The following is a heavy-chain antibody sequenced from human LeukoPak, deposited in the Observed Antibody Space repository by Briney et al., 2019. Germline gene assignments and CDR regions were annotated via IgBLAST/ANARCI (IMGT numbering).Heavy chain of an antibody. CDR2: IYPGDSNT. CDR1: GYSFTNYW. Sequence: GESLKISCKASGYSFTNYWIGWVRQMPGEGLEWMGLIYPGDSNTRYSPSFQGQVTISADKSISTAYLQWSSLKASDTAMYYCARHSSGLWFGESYMDVWGKGTTVTISS. D-gene: IGHD3-10*01. J-gene: IGHJ6*03. CDR3: ARHSSGLWFGESYMDV. V-gene: IGHV5-51*01.